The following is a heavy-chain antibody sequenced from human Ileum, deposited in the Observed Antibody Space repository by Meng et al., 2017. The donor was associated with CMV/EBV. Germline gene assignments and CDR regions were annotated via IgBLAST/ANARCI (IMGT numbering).Heavy chain of an antibody. CDR1: GYTFTSYG. CDR3: ARGGSGWIDY. D-gene: IGHD6-19*01. V-gene: IGHV1-18*01. CDR2: ISAYNGNT. Sequence: KGSGKASGYTFTSYGSSWVRQAPGQGLEWMGGISAYNGNTNYAQKRQGRVTMTTDTSTSTAYMELRSLRSDDTAVYYCARGGSGWIDYWGQGTLVTVSS. J-gene: IGHJ4*02.